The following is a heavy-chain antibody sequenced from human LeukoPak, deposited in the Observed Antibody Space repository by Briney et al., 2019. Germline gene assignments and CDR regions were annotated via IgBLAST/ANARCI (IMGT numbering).Heavy chain of an antibody. CDR3: ARGGRIVATYNWSDP. CDR2: INPNSGGT. D-gene: IGHD5-12*01. J-gene: IGHJ5*02. V-gene: IGHV1-2*02. CDR1: GYTFTGYY. Sequence: GASVKVSCKASGYTFTGYYMHWVRQAPGQGLEWMGWINPNSGGTNYAQKFQGRVTMTRDTSISTAYMELSRLRSDDTAVYYCARGGRIVATYNWSDPWGQGTLVTVSS.